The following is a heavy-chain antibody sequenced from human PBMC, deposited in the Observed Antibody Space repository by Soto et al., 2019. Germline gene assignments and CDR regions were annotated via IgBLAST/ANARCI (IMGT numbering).Heavy chain of an antibody. CDR2: IKQDGTEK. D-gene: IGHD5-12*01. CDR1: GFTFRNYW. CDR3: ASVAI. J-gene: IGHJ4*02. Sequence: EVQLVESGGGLVQPGGSLRLSCAASGFTFRNYWMSWVRQAPGKGLEWVANIKQDGTEKSYVDSVRGRFTISRDNAKNSLDLQMNSLTAEDTAVYYCASVAIRGQGTLVTVSS. V-gene: IGHV3-7*01.